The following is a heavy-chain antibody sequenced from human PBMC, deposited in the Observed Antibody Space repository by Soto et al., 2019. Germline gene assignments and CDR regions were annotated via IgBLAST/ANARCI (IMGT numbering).Heavy chain of an antibody. CDR1: GYTFTSFY. V-gene: IGHV1-46*01. CDR2: INPSGTTT. D-gene: IGHD1-1*01. Sequence: QVQLVQSGAEVKKPGASVKVSCKASGYTFTSFYMHWVRQAPGQGLEWMGIINPSGTTTDYAQKFQGRVTMTRDTSTSTYYMELSSLTSDYTAVYYCATPQLARHYYYGIEVWGQGTAVTVSS. CDR3: ATPQLARHYYYGIEV. J-gene: IGHJ6*02.